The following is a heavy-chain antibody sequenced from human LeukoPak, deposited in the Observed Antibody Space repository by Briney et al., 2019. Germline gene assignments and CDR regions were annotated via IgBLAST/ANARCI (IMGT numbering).Heavy chain of an antibody. Sequence: PGGSLRLSCAASGFTFSDYYMSWIRQAPGKGLEWVSYISSSGSTIYYADSVKGRFTISRDNAKNSLYLQMNSLRVEDTAVYYCASYNSTWGWFDPWGRGTLVTVSS. CDR1: GFTFSDYY. CDR3: ASYNSTWGWFDP. J-gene: IGHJ5*02. CDR2: ISSSGSTI. D-gene: IGHD6-13*01. V-gene: IGHV3-11*04.